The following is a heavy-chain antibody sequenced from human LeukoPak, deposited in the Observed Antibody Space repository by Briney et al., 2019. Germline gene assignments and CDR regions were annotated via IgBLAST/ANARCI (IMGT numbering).Heavy chain of an antibody. J-gene: IGHJ6*03. Sequence: GGSLRLSCAAPGFTVSSNYMSWVRQAPGKGLEWVSVIYSGDNTYYADSVKGRFTISRDNAKNSLYLQMNSLRAEDTAVYYCARGAYCSSTSCYYYYYYMDVWGKGTTVTVSS. CDR1: GFTVSSNY. CDR3: ARGAYCSSTSCYYYYYYMDV. D-gene: IGHD2-2*01. V-gene: IGHV3-66*01. CDR2: IYSGDNT.